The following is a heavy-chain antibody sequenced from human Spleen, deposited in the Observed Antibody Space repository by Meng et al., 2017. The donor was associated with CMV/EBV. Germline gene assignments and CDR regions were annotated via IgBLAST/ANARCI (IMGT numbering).Heavy chain of an antibody. Sequence: QVAMQGCGGGVAQPGRSLRPAVAASRFTLSSSAIHWFRQAPGKGLEWVAIISSDGSNRYYAHSVKGRFTISRDSSKNTLYLQMNSLRAEDTAVYYCARLALSDYWGQGTLVTVSS. J-gene: IGHJ4*02. CDR1: RFTLSSSA. CDR3: ARLALSDY. CDR2: ISSDGSNR. V-gene: IGHV3-30-3*01.